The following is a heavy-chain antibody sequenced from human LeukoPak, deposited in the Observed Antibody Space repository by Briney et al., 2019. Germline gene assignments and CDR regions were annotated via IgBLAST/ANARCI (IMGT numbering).Heavy chain of an antibody. D-gene: IGHD5-18*01. Sequence: SDTLSLTCTVSGGSISSHYWSWIRQPPAKGLEWIAYLFDSVNTKANPSLQRRLTLSADTSTNQSSLRLSSVTAADTAVYYCATIKRGSIFGYFDFWGQGIRVTVSS. V-gene: IGHV4-59*07. CDR1: GGSISSHY. J-gene: IGHJ4*02. CDR3: ATIKRGSIFGYFDF. CDR2: LFDSVNT.